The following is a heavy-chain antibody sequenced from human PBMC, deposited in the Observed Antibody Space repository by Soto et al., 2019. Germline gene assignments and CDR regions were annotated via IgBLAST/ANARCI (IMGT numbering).Heavy chain of an antibody. D-gene: IGHD1-1*01. Sequence: SETLSLTCTVSGGSISSGGYYWSWIRQHPGKGLEWIGYIYYSGSTYYNPSLKSRVTISVDTSKNQFSLRLSSVTAADTAIYYCATDRAARSHWRGMDVWGQGTTVTVSS. J-gene: IGHJ6*02. CDR3: ATDRAARSHWRGMDV. CDR2: IYYSGST. CDR1: GGSISSGGYY. V-gene: IGHV4-31*03.